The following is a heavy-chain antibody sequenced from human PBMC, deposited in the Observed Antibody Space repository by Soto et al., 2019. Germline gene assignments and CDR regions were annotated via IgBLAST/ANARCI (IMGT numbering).Heavy chain of an antibody. CDR1: GFTFSTYG. D-gene: IGHD2-15*01. CDR3: ARVPETYCSGGSCYSGGIDY. Sequence: QVQLVESGGGVVQSGRSLRLSCAASGFTFSTYGMHWVRQAPGKGLEWVAIIWYDGSNKFYADSVKGRFTISRDNSKNTLYLQTNSLRAEDTAVYYCARVPETYCSGGSCYSGGIDYWGQGTLVTVSS. V-gene: IGHV3-33*01. CDR2: IWYDGSNK. J-gene: IGHJ4*02.